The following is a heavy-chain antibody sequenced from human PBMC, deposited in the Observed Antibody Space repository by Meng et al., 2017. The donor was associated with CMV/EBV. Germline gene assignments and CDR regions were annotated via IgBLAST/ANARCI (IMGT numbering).Heavy chain of an antibody. J-gene: IGHJ4*02. CDR3: AKGVGATAFDY. D-gene: IGHD1-26*01. CDR1: GFTFSSYG. V-gene: IGHV3-33*06. Sequence: SCAASGFTFSSYGMHWVRQAPGKGLELVAVIWYDGSNKYYADSVKGRFTISRDNSKNTLYLQMNSLRAEDTAVYYCAKGVGATAFDYWGQGTLVTVSS. CDR2: IWYDGSNK.